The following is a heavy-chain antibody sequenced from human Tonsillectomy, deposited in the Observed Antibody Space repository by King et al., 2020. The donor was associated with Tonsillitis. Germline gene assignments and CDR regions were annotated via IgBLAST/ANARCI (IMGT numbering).Heavy chain of an antibody. V-gene: IGHV3-49*04. Sequence: VQLVESGGGLVQPGRSLRLSCTASGFTFGDYAMSWVRHAPGKGLEWVGFIRSKAYGGTTEYAASVKGRFTISRDDSKSIAYLQMNSLKTEDTAVYYCSARGESPNENFDYCGQGTLVTVSS. CDR3: SARGESPNENFDY. CDR2: IRSKAYGGTT. CDR1: GFTFGDYA. D-gene: IGHD3-10*01. J-gene: IGHJ4*02.